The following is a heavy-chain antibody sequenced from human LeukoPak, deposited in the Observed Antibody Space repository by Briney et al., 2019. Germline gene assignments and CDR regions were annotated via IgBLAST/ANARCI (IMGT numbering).Heavy chain of an antibody. V-gene: IGHV3-23*01. D-gene: IGHD4-17*01. CDR3: AKVSYGDY. CDR1: GFTFSNYA. J-gene: IGHJ4*02. CDR2: ISGSGGGT. Sequence: GGSLRLSCAASGFTFSNYAMSWVRQTPGKGLEWVSGISGSGGGTYYADSVRGRFTISRDNSKNTLYLQMNSLRAEDTAVYYCAKVSYGDYWGQGTLVTVSS.